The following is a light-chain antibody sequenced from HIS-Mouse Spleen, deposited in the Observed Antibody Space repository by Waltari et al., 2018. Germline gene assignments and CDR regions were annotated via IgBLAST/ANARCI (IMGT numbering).Light chain of an antibody. CDR3: QQYGSSPYT. J-gene: IGKJ2*01. CDR2: GAS. V-gene: IGKV3-20*01. Sequence: EIVLTQSPGTLSLSPGERATLSCRARQSVSSSYLAGYQQKLGQAPRLLIYGASSRATGIPDRFSGSGSGTDFTLTISRLEPEDFAVYYCQQYGSSPYTFGQGTKLEIK. CDR1: QSVSSSY.